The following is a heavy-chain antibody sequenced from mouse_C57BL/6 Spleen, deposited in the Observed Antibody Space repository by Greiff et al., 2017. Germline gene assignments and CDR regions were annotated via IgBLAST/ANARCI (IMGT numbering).Heavy chain of an antibody. CDR1: GFSFNTYA. V-gene: IGHV10-1*01. CDR2: IRSKSNNYAT. CDR3: VRHIYYYGSSDYAMDY. D-gene: IGHD1-1*01. J-gene: IGHJ4*01. Sequence: DVMVVESGGGLVQPKGSLKLSCAASGFSFNTYAMNWVRQAPGKGLEWVARIRSKSNNYATYYADSVKDRFTISRDDSESMLYLQMNNLKTEDTAMYYCVRHIYYYGSSDYAMDYWGQGTAVTVSS.